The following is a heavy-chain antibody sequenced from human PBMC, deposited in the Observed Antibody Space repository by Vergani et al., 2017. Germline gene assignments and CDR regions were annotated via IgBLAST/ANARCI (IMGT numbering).Heavy chain of an antibody. D-gene: IGHD1-26*01. CDR2: ISSRGSSI. J-gene: IGHJ6*03. Sequence: VELLESGGGLAQPGGSLRVSCSASGFIFSDYYMSWIRQAPGKGLEWVSYISSRGSSIYYADSVKGRFTISRDNAKNSLYLQMNSLRAEDTAVYYCARETLYSGADYYYMDVWGKGP. V-gene: IGHV3-11*01. CDR3: ARETLYSGADYYYMDV. CDR1: GFIFSDYY.